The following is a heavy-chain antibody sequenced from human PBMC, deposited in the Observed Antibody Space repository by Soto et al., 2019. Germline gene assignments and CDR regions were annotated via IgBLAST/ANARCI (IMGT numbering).Heavy chain of an antibody. J-gene: IGHJ4*02. Sequence: QVQLVQSGAEVQKPGVSVKVSCKASGYTFTSYDISWVRQAPGQGLEWMGGIIPIFGTANYAQKFQGRVTITADESTSTAYMELSSLRSEDTAVYYCASCDSDSSGSGDYWGQGTLVTVSS. CDR1: GYTFTSYD. CDR3: ASCDSDSSGSGDY. V-gene: IGHV1-69*01. D-gene: IGHD3-22*01. CDR2: IIPIFGTA.